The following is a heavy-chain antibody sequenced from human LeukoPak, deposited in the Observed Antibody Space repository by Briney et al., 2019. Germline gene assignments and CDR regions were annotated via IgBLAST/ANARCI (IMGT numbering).Heavy chain of an antibody. CDR1: GGSMTVGSISTYY. J-gene: IGHJ4*02. CDR3: ARGAPSDY. V-gene: IGHV4-4*07. CDR2: IYTSGTT. Sequence: PSETLSLTCTVSGGSMTVGSISTYYWSWVRQAPGKGLEWIGRIYTSGTTNYNPSLKSRVTMSIDTSKNQFSLKLNSVTAADTAVYYCARGAPSDYWGQGTLVTVSS.